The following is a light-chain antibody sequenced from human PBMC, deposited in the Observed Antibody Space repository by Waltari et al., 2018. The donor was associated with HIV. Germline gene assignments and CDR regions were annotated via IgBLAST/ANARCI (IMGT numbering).Light chain of an antibody. CDR2: RSN. CDR3: ATWDDSLSGPV. V-gene: IGLV1-47*01. J-gene: IGLJ3*02. CDR1: SSNIGSYF. Sequence: QPVLTQPPSASGTPGQRVAISCSGTSSNIGSYFLYWYQQLPGAAPKVLIYRSNQRPSGVPDRFSGSKSGTSASLAISSLRSEDEADYYCATWDDSLSGPVFGGGTKLTVL.